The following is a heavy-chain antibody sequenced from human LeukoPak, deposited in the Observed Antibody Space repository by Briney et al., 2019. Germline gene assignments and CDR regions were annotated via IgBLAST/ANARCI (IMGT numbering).Heavy chain of an antibody. V-gene: IGHV1-69*04. CDR2: IIPILGIA. CDR3: ARYWAAAPPYYFDY. J-gene: IGHJ4*02. CDR1: GGTFSSYA. D-gene: IGHD2-2*01. Sequence: SVKVSCKASGGTFSSYAISWVRQAPGQGLEWMGRIIPILGIANYAQKFQGRVTITADKSTSTAYMELSSLRSEDTAVYYCARYWAAAPPYYFDYWGQGTLVTVSS.